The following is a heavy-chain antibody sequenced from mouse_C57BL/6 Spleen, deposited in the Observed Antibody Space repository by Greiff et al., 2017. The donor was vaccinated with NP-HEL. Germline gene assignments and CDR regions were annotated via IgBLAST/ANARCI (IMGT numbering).Heavy chain of an antibody. Sequence: QVQLQQPGAELVKPGASVKLSCKASGYTFTSYWMHWVKQRPGQGLEWIGMIHPNSGSTNYNEKFKSKATLTVDKSSSTAYMQLSSLTSEDSAVYYCARKEVYSNYVDWFAYWGQGTLVTVSA. CDR3: ARKEVYSNYVDWFAY. J-gene: IGHJ3*01. V-gene: IGHV1-64*01. D-gene: IGHD2-5*01. CDR1: GYTFTSYW. CDR2: IHPNSGST.